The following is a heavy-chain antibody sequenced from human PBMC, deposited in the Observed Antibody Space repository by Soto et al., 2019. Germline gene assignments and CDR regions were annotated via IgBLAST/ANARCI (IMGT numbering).Heavy chain of an antibody. J-gene: IGHJ6*02. Sequence: PGGPLRLSCAASGFTLSSYAMSWVRQAPGKGLEWLSAISGSAGSTYYADSVKGRFTISRDNSKNTLYLQMNSLRVEDTAVYYCAKGASGSSSLYYYYGMDVWGQGTTVTVSS. D-gene: IGHD3-10*01. CDR1: GFTLSSYA. CDR3: AKGASGSSSLYYYYGMDV. CDR2: ISGSAGST. V-gene: IGHV3-23*01.